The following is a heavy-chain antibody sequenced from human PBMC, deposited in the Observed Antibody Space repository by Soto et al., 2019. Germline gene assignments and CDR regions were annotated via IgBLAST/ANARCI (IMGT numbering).Heavy chain of an antibody. CDR3: ARLHCDSPNCVPLDP. CDR2: MYYSGTS. Sequence: SETXSLTCTVSGGSISSNNYYWGWIRQPLGKGLEWIRSMYYSGTSSYNPSLKSRVSMSVDTSKTQLSLRLTSVTAADTAVYYCARLHCDSPNCVPLDPWGQGTLVTVSS. CDR1: GGSISSNNYY. V-gene: IGHV4-39*01. J-gene: IGHJ5*02. D-gene: IGHD3-22*01.